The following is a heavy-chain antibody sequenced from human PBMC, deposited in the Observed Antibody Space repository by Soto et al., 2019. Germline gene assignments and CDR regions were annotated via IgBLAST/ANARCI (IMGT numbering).Heavy chain of an antibody. D-gene: IGHD3-10*01. Sequence: GASVKVSCKASGYIFTGYYLHGVRQAPGQGLAWMGWIHPNSGGTNYAQKFQGRVTMTRDTSISTAYMELSRLRSDDTAIYYCARRIIMLRGVGRDVWGQGTTVTVSS. CDR2: IHPNSGGT. J-gene: IGHJ6*02. V-gene: IGHV1-2*02. CDR1: GYIFTGYY. CDR3: ARRIIMLRGVGRDV.